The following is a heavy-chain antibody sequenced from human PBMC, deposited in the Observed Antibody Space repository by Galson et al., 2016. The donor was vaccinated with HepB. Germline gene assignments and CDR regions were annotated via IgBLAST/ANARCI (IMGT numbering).Heavy chain of an antibody. CDR1: GFTFSSSS. CDR2: ISGNGEDT. CDR3: GKGGAYDH. Sequence: SLRLSCAASGFTFSSSSMNWVRQAPGTGLEWVSGISGNGEDTYYTDSVKGRFTFSKDNSKNTLYLQMDSLRVEDTATYYCGKGGAYDHWGQGTAVTVSS. V-gene: IGHV3-23*01. J-gene: IGHJ4*02.